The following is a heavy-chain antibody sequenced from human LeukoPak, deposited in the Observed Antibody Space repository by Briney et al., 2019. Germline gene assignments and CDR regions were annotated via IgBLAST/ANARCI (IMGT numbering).Heavy chain of an antibody. J-gene: IGHJ5*02. Sequence: ASVKVSCKASGYTFISYGISWVRQAPGQGLEWMGWISAYNGNTNYAQKLQGRVTMTADTSTSTAYMELRSLRSDDTAVYYCARFESGPGCWFDPWGQGTLVTVSS. CDR3: ARFESGPGCWFDP. V-gene: IGHV1-18*01. CDR2: ISAYNGNT. D-gene: IGHD1-14*01. CDR1: GYTFISYG.